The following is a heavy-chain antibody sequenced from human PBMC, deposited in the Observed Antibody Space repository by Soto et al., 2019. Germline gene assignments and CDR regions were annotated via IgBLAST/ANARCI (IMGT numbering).Heavy chain of an antibody. V-gene: IGHV4-61*01. CDR1: GGSVSSGSYY. CDR2: IYYSGST. CDR3: GGGGGWVTDEDIAAGTFDY. Sequence: QVQLQESGPGLVKPSETLSLTCTVSGGSVSSGSYYWSWIRQPPGKGLEWIGYIYYSGSTNYNPSLKSRVTISVDPSRTQFALRLGCVTAADRAGYSWGGGGGWVTDEDIAAGTFDYWGQGTLVTVSS. D-gene: IGHD6-13*01. J-gene: IGHJ4*02.